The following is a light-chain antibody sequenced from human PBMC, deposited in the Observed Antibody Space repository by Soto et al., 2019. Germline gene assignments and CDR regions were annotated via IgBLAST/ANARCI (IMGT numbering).Light chain of an antibody. J-gene: IGLJ1*01. Sequence: QSVLTQPASVSGSHGQSITISCTGTSSDIGGYNYVSWYQQHPGKAPKLLISDVTNRPSGVSNRFSGSKSANTASLTISGLQAEDEAEYYCSSYTSSTTFVFGPGTKVSVL. CDR1: SSDIGGYNY. V-gene: IGLV2-14*03. CDR3: SSYTSSTTFV. CDR2: DVT.